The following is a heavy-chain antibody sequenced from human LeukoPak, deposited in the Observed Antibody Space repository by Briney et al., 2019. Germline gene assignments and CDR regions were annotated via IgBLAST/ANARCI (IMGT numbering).Heavy chain of an antibody. D-gene: IGHD4-17*01. CDR3: ARGGFDYGFH. J-gene: IGHJ4*02. V-gene: IGHV1-8*01. CDR1: GYIFTSYV. CDR2: VNPISGNT. Sequence: ASVKVSCKASGYIFTSYVINWVRQATGQGLEWMGWVNPISGNTGYARKFQGRVTMTTNDSVTTAYMELRSLKSEDTAVYYCARGGFDYGFHWGQGTLVTVSS.